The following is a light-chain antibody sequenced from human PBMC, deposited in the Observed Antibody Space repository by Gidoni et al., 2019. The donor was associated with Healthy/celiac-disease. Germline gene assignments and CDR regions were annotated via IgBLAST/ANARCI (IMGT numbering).Light chain of an antibody. CDR1: QSVSSSY. CDR2: GAS. CDR3: QQYGSTPRWT. J-gene: IGKJ1*01. V-gene: IGKV3-20*01. Sequence: IVLTQSPGTLSLSPGESATLSCRASQSVSSSYLAWYQQKPGQAPRLLIYGASSRATGIPDRFSGSGSGTDCTLTISRLEAEDVAVYYCQQYGSTPRWTFGQGTKVEIK.